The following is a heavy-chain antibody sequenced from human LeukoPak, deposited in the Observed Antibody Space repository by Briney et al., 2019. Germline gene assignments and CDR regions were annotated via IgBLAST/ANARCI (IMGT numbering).Heavy chain of an antibody. D-gene: IGHD4-11*01. CDR2: ISYDGNTT. J-gene: IGHJ4*02. CDR3: ARSGGLQKFDY. Sequence: GGSLRLSCVASEITFNNYAIHWVRQAPGKGLQWVAVISYDGNTTHYAESVKGRFTISRDTSKNTLYLQMNSLRGEDTAVYYCARSGGLQKFDYWGQGTPVTVSS. V-gene: IGHV3-30-3*01. CDR1: EITFNNYA.